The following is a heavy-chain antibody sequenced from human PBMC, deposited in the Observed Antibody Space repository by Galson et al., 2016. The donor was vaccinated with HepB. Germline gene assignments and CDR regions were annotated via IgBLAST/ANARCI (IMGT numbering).Heavy chain of an antibody. CDR1: GFAFSSHW. V-gene: IGHV3-74*01. CDR2: INSDGTIS. D-gene: IGHD3-10*01. CDR3: ARDLSGRSGLDY. Sequence: SLRLSCAASGFAFSSHWMHWVRQDLGKGLVWVSRINSDGTISNYADSVKGRFTISRDNSKNTLYLQMNSLRAEDTAVYYCARDLSGRSGLDYWGQGTLVTVPS. J-gene: IGHJ4*02.